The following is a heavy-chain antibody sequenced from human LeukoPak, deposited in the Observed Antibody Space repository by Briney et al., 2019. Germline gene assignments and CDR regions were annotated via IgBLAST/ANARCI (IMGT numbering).Heavy chain of an antibody. CDR1: GGTFSSYA. J-gene: IGHJ5*02. V-gene: IGHV1-69*05. CDR3: ARSRRDGCNRWFDP. D-gene: IGHD5-24*01. Sequence: SVKLSCKASGGTFSSYAISWVRQAPGQGLEWMGGIIAIFGTANYAQKFQGRVTITTDESTSTAYMELSSLRSEDTAVYYCARSRRDGCNRWFDPWGEGTLVSDCS. CDR2: IIAIFGTA.